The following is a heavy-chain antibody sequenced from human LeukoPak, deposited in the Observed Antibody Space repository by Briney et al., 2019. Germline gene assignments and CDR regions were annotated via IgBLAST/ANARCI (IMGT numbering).Heavy chain of an antibody. J-gene: IGHJ4*02. Sequence: GSLRLSCAASGFTFSNYGMHWVRQAPGKGLEWVALIWYDGSNKYYADSVKGRLTISRDNSKNTLYLQMNSLRAEDTAVYYCAREGPRGNSQFDYWGQGTLVTVSS. D-gene: IGHD2/OR15-2a*01. V-gene: IGHV3-33*01. CDR2: IWYDGSNK. CDR3: AREGPRGNSQFDY. CDR1: GFTFSNYG.